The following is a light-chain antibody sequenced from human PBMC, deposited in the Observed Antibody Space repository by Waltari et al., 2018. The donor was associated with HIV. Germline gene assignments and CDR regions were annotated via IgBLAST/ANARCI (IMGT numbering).Light chain of an antibody. CDR3: QAWGSSTSGV. CDR1: ELGDKY. V-gene: IGLV3-1*01. Sequence: SYEVTQPPSVAVSPGQTASITCSGYELGDKYTCWYQQKPGQSPLLVIYQDNKRPSGIPGLFAASSSGHTATLTISGTLPMDEADYYCQAWGSSTSGVFGRGTRLTVL. CDR2: QDN. J-gene: IGLJ2*01.